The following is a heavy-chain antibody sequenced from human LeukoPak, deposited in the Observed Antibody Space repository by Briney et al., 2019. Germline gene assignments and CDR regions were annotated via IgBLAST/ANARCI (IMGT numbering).Heavy chain of an antibody. D-gene: IGHD3-22*01. CDR3: AKAKTHYYDSSGDAFDI. Sequence: GGSLRLSCAASGFTFSSYAMSWVRQAPGKGLGWVSAISGSGGSTYYADSVKGRFTISRDNSKNTLYLQMNSLRAEDTAVYYCAKAKTHYYDSSGDAFDIWGQGTMVTVSS. J-gene: IGHJ3*02. V-gene: IGHV3-23*01. CDR1: GFTFSSYA. CDR2: ISGSGGST.